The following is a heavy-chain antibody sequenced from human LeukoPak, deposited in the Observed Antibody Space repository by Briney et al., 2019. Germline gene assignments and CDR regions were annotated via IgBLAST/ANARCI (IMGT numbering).Heavy chain of an antibody. J-gene: IGHJ4*02. CDR2: INSDGSST. D-gene: IGHD5-12*01. CDR1: GFTFSSYW. V-gene: IGHV3-74*01. Sequence: SGGSLRLSCAASGFTFSSYWMHWVRQAPGKGLVWVSRINSDGSSTSYADSVEGRFTISRDNAKNTLYLQMNSLRAEDTAVYYCARATGGYELFDYWGQGTLVTVSS. CDR3: ARATGGYELFDY.